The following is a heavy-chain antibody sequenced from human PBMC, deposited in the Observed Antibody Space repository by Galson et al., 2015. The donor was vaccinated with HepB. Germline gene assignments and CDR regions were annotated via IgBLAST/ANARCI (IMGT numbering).Heavy chain of an antibody. V-gene: IGHV4-39*01. CDR1: GGSISSSSYY. Sequence: LSLTCTVSGGSISSSSYYRGWLRQPPGKGLEWIGSIYYSGSTYYNPSLKSRVTISVDTSKNQFSLKLSSVTAADTAVYYCARQLDYGGNSDYWGQGTLVTVSS. CDR3: ARQLDYGGNSDY. CDR2: IYYSGST. J-gene: IGHJ4*02. D-gene: IGHD4-23*01.